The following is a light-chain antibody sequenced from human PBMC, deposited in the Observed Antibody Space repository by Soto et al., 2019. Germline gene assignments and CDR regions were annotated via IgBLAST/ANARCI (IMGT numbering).Light chain of an antibody. CDR1: QSVYSNY. CDR3: HQYGSFPFT. CDR2: AAS. J-gene: IGKJ4*01. Sequence: ENVLTQSPGTLSLYPGERATLSCRASQSVYSNYLAWYQRKPGQAPRLLIYAASGRATGIPDRFSGSGSGTDFTLTISRLEPEDFAVYYCHQYGSFPFTFGGGTNVEIK. V-gene: IGKV3-20*01.